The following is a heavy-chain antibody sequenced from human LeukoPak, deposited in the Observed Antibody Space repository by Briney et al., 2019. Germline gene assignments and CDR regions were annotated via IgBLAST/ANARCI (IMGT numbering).Heavy chain of an antibody. D-gene: IGHD6-13*01. V-gene: IGHV3-23*01. CDR2: ISGSGGYT. Sequence: PGGSLRLSCAASGFTFSSYAMSWVRQAPGKGLEWVSIISGSGGYTYYADSVKGRFTISRDNSKNTLYLQMSSLRAEDTALYYCAKYLYSSTYLGFDYWGQGTLVTVSS. CDR1: GFTFSSYA. CDR3: AKYLYSSTYLGFDY. J-gene: IGHJ4*02.